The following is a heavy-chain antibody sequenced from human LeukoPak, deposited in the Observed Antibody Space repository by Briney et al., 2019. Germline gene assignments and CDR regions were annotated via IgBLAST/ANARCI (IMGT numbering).Heavy chain of an antibody. D-gene: IGHD3-10*01. V-gene: IGHV3-30-3*01. CDR1: GHTFSSYA. CDR2: ISYDGSNK. J-gene: IGHJ4*02. Sequence: GGSLRLSCAASGHTFSSYAMHWVRQAPGKGLEWVAVISYDGSNKYYADSVKGRFTISRDNSKNTLYLQMNSLRAEDTAVYYCARARGGSGSYYPPWYFDYWGQGTLVTVSS. CDR3: ARARGGSGSYYPPWYFDY.